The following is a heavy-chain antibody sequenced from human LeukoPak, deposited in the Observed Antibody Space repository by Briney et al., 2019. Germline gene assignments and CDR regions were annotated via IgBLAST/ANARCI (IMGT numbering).Heavy chain of an antibody. V-gene: IGHV1-8*01. CDR2: MNPNSGNT. D-gene: IGHD3-3*01. Sequence: ASVKVSCKACGYTFTSYVIKWVRQAAGQGLEWMGWMNPNSGNTGYAQKFQGRVTMTRNPSISAAYMELSSLRSEDTAVYYCASTQLTYYDFWSGYYRDYGMDVWGQGTTVTVSS. CDR1: GYTFTSYV. CDR3: ASTQLTYYDFWSGYYRDYGMDV. J-gene: IGHJ6*02.